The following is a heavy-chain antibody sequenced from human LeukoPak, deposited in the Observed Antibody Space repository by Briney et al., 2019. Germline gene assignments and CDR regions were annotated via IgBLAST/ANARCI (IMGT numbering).Heavy chain of an antibody. J-gene: IGHJ4*02. D-gene: IGHD4-23*01. CDR3: ARADYGGPFDY. V-gene: IGHV4-30-4*01. CDR1: GXSISSGDYY. Sequence: PSQTLSLTCSVSGXSISSGDYYWSWIRQPPGKGPEWIGYIYYSGSTYYNPSLKSRVTISVDTSNNQFSLSLNSVTAADTAIYYCARADYGGPFDYWGQGTLVTVSS. CDR2: IYYSGST.